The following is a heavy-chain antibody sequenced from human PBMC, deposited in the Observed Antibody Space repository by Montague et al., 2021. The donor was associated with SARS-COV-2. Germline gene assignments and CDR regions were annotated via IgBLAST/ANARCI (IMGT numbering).Heavy chain of an antibody. D-gene: IGHD1-1*01. CDR3: ARAQNTCFIANCVNYFDV. J-gene: IGHJ4*02. CDR2: VHCTGST. CDR1: GDAISSYY. Sequence: SETLSLTCEVSGDAISSYYWSWIRQSPGKGLEWIGYVHCTGSTKYNPSLKTRVTLSLGTPKNHFSLKLRSVTAADTAIYYCARAQNTCFIANCVNYFDVWGLGALVTVSS. V-gene: IGHV4-59*01.